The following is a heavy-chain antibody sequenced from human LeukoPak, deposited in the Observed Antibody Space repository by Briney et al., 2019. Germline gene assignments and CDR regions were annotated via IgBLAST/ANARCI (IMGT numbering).Heavy chain of an antibody. Sequence: SVTLSLTCTVSGGSISSYYWSWIRQPPGKGLEWIGYIHNSGSTNHNPSLKSRVTISVDTSKNQFSLKLSSVTAADTAVYYCARDSPHYDILTGYYKGWYFDLWGRGTLVTVSS. D-gene: IGHD3-9*01. CDR3: ARDSPHYDILTGYYKGWYFDL. CDR1: GGSISSYY. J-gene: IGHJ2*01. CDR2: IHNSGST. V-gene: IGHV4-59*01.